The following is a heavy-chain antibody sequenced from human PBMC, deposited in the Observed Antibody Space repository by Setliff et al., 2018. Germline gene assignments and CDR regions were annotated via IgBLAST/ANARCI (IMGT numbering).Heavy chain of an antibody. Sequence: SETLSLTCAVYGGSFSGYYWSWIRQPPGKGLEWIGEINHSGSTNYNPSLKSRVTISVDTSKNQFSLKLSSVTAADTAVYYCARGRYWFAPNWFDPWGQGTRVTVSS. V-gene: IGHV4-34*01. CDR2: INHSGST. CDR1: GGSFSGYY. D-gene: IGHD2-21*01. J-gene: IGHJ5*02. CDR3: ARGRYWFAPNWFDP.